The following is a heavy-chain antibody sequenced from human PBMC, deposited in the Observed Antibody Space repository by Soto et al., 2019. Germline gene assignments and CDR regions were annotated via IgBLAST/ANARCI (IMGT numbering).Heavy chain of an antibody. CDR2: MSHSGGT. V-gene: IGHV4-31*03. CDR1: GGSISSGSYY. Sequence: SETLSLTCTVSGGSISSGSYYWSWIRQHPGKGLEWIGEMSHSGGTHYNPSLKSRVTISVDTSKNQFSLKMSSVTAADTALYYCARVERGTATTVVDAFDIWGPGTMVTVSS. J-gene: IGHJ3*02. D-gene: IGHD1-1*01. CDR3: ARVERGTATTVVDAFDI.